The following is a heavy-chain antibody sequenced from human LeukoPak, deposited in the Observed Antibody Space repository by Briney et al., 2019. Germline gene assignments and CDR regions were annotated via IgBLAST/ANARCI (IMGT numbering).Heavy chain of an antibody. D-gene: IGHD5-18*01. Sequence: SETLSLTCTVSGGSISSYYWSWIRQPPGKGLEWIGYIYYSGSTNYNPSLKSRVTISVDTSKNQFSLKLSSVTAADTAVYYCAREYSYGIPHYWYFDLWGRGPRVTVSS. CDR2: IYYSGST. J-gene: IGHJ2*01. CDR1: GGSISSYY. CDR3: AREYSYGIPHYWYFDL. V-gene: IGHV4-59*01.